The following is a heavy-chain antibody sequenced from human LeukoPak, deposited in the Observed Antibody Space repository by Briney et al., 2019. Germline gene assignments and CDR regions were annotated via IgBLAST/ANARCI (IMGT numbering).Heavy chain of an antibody. V-gene: IGHV1-8*01. D-gene: IGHD3-22*01. Sequence: GASVKVSCKAPGYTFTSYDINWVRQATGQGLEWMGWMNPNSGNTGYAQKFQGRVTMTRNTSISTAYMELSSLRSEDTAVYYCARALSYDSSGYPNWFDPWGQGTLVTVSS. CDR1: GYTFTSYD. CDR2: MNPNSGNT. J-gene: IGHJ5*02. CDR3: ARALSYDSSGYPNWFDP.